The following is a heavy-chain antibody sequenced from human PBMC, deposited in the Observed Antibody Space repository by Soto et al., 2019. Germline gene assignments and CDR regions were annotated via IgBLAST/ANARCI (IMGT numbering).Heavy chain of an antibody. Sequence: KTSETLSLTCSVSGYSIGSGYYWGWVRQAPGKGLEWLGSVYHNGIMFHNPSFQSRVTISVDTSKNQFTLNLRSVTAADTAVYYCAALWFGELAFNYWGHGILVTGSS. D-gene: IGHD3-10*01. CDR1: GYSIGSGYY. CDR2: VYHNGIM. CDR3: AALWFGELAFNY. V-gene: IGHV4-38-2*02. J-gene: IGHJ4*01.